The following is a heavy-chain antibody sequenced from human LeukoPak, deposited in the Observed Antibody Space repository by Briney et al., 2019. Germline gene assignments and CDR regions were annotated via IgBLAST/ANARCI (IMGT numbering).Heavy chain of an antibody. Sequence: SVKVSCKASGGTFSSYAFSWVRQAPGQGLEWMGRIIPIHGIANYAQKFQGRVTITADKSTSTAYMELSSLRSEDTAVYYCAREVVVVAATVLDAAYYGMDVWGQGTTVTVSS. V-gene: IGHV1-69*04. CDR3: AREVVVVAATVLDAAYYGMDV. CDR2: IIPIHGIA. CDR1: GGTFSSYA. J-gene: IGHJ6*02. D-gene: IGHD2-15*01.